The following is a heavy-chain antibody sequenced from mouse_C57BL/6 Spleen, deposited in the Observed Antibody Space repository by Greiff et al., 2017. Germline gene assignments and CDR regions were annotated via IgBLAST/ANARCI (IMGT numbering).Heavy chain of an antibody. V-gene: IGHV1-59*01. CDR3: ARNYYGSRTLDY. J-gene: IGHJ2*01. D-gene: IGHD1-1*01. Sequence: QVQLKQPGAELVRPGTSVKLSCKASGYTFTSYWMHWVKQRPGQGLEWIGVIDPSDSYTNYNQKFKGKATLTVDTSSSTAYMQLRSLTSEDAAVYYFARNYYGSRTLDYWGQGTTLTVSS. CDR2: IDPSDSYT. CDR1: GYTFTSYW.